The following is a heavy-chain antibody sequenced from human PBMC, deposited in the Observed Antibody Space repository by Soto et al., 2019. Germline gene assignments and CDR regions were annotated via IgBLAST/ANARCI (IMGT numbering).Heavy chain of an antibody. J-gene: IGHJ4*02. CDR2: ISAYNGNT. CDR3: ARESSSSCHDY. V-gene: IGHV1-18*01. Sequence: QVQLVQSGAEVKKPGAAVKVSCKASGYTVTSYGISWVRQAPGQGVAWMGCISAYNGNTNYAQTLQGRVTMTTDTSTRTAYIELRSLRSDYTAVYYCARESSSSCHDYGGQGTLVPVSS. CDR1: GYTVTSYG. D-gene: IGHD6-13*01.